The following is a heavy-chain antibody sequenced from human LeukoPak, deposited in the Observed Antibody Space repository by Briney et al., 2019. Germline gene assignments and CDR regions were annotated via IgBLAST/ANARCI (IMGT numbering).Heavy chain of an antibody. Sequence: SETLSLTCTVSGGSISSSSYYWGWIRQPPGKGLEWIGSIYYSGSTYYNPSLKSRVTISVDTSKNQFSLKLSSVTAADTAVYYCARGGLGGDETYYYDSSGYQFDYWGQGTLVTVSS. CDR1: GGSISSSSYY. J-gene: IGHJ4*02. CDR3: ARGGLGGDETYYYDSSGYQFDY. D-gene: IGHD3-22*01. V-gene: IGHV4-39*07. CDR2: IYYSGST.